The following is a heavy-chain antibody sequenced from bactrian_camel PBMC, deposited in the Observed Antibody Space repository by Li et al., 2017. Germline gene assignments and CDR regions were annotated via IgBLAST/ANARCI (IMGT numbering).Heavy chain of an antibody. CDR2: INSDGGIT. CDR1: GFTFSTYE. J-gene: IGHJ6*01. Sequence: QLVESGGGLVQPGGSLRLSCAASGFTFSTYEMYWVRQVTGKGLEWVSTINSDGGITYYADSVKGRFTISRDNAKNTVYLQMSSLKPEDTAVYYCVRAASSQMGWADFGYWGQGTQVT. V-gene: IGHV3S25*01. CDR3: VRAASSQMGWADFGY. D-gene: IGHD5*01.